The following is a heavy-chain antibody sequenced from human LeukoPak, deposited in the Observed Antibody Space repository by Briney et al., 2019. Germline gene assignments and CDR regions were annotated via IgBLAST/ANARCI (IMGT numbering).Heavy chain of an antibody. Sequence: SETLSLTCTVSGGSISSSNYYWGWTRQPPGKGLEWFGSISYSGGTSYDPSLRSRVTISVDTSKNQFSLKLNSVTAADTAVYYCAREVEYYDSSGYRPHAFDIWGQGTVVTVSS. J-gene: IGHJ3*02. D-gene: IGHD3-22*01. CDR1: GGSISSSNYY. V-gene: IGHV4-39*02. CDR3: AREVEYYDSSGYRPHAFDI. CDR2: ISYSGGT.